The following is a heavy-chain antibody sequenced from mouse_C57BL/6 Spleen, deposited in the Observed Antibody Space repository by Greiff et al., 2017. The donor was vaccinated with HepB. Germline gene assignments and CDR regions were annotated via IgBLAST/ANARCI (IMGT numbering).Heavy chain of an antibody. D-gene: IGHD1-1*01. CDR1: GFNIKDYY. CDR2: IDPEDGDT. J-gene: IGHJ1*03. Sequence: VQLQQSGAELVRPGASVKLSCTASGFNIKDYYMHWVKQRPEQGLEWIGRIDPEDGDTEYAPKFQGKATMTADTSSNTAYLQLSSLTSDDTAVYYFTTSYGSSYWYFDVWGTGTTVTVSS. CDR3: TTSYGSSYWYFDV. V-gene: IGHV14-1*01.